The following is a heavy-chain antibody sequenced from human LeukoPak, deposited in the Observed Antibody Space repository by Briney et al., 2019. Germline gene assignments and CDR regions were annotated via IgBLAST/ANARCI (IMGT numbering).Heavy chain of an antibody. CDR3: AKETQDRNWGLWYFDL. CDR2: ISGSGGST. D-gene: IGHD7-27*01. J-gene: IGHJ2*01. Sequence: QTGGSLRLSCAASGFTFSSYAMSWVRQAPGKGLEWVPAISGSGGSTYYADSVKGRFTISRDNSKNTLYLQMNSLRAEDTAVYYCAKETQDRNWGLWYFDLWGRGTLVTVSS. V-gene: IGHV3-23*01. CDR1: GFTFSSYA.